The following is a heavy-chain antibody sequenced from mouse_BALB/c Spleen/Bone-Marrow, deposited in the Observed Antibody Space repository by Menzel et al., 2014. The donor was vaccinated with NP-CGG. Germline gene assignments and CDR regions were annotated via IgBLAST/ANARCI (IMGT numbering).Heavy chain of an antibody. CDR3: ARGSLYLFAY. V-gene: IGHV1-14*01. Sequence: EVKLMESGPELVKPGASMKMSCKASGYTFTSYVMHWVKQKPGQGLEWIGYINPYNDGTKYNEKFKGKATLTSDKSSSTAYMELSSLTSEDSAVYYCARGSLYLFAYWGQGTLVTVSA. CDR2: INPYNDGT. CDR1: GYTFTSYV. J-gene: IGHJ3*01. D-gene: IGHD5-1-1*01.